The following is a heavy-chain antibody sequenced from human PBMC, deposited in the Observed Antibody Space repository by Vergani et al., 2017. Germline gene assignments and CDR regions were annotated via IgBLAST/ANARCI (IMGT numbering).Heavy chain of an antibody. V-gene: IGHV4-59*06. D-gene: IGHD3-22*01. Sequence: QVQLQESGPGLVKPSETLSLTCTVSGGSISSYYWSWIRQHPGKGLEWIGYIYYSGSTYYNPSLKSRVTISVDTSKNQFSLKLSSVTAADTAVYYCARYPNYYDSSGYWWGQGTLVTVSS. CDR1: GGSISSYY. J-gene: IGHJ4*02. CDR3: ARYPNYYDSSGYW. CDR2: IYYSGST.